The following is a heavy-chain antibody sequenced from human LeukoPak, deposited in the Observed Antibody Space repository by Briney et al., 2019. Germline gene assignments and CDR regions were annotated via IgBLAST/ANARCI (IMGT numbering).Heavy chain of an antibody. Sequence: SETLSLTCAVYGGSFSGYYWSWIRQPPGKGPEWVGEINHSGSTNYNPSLKSRVTISVDTSKNQFSLKLSSVTAADTAVYYCARHLGQYYDTSDNWFDPWGQGTLVTVSS. V-gene: IGHV4-34*01. D-gene: IGHD3-22*01. CDR1: GGSFSGYY. J-gene: IGHJ5*02. CDR2: INHSGST. CDR3: ARHLGQYYDTSDNWFDP.